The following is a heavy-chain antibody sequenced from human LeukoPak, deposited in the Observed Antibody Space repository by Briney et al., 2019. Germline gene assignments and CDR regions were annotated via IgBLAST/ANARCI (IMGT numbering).Heavy chain of an antibody. D-gene: IGHD6-13*01. CDR1: GFTVSSNY. CDR2: INHSGST. Sequence: GSLRLSCAASGFTVSSNYMSWIRQPPGKGLEWIGEINHSGSTNYNPSLKSRVTISVDTSKNQFSLKLSSVTAADTAVYYCARHMAYSSSWYYYYYYMDVWGKGTTVTISS. CDR3: ARHMAYSSSWYYYYYYMDV. J-gene: IGHJ6*03. V-gene: IGHV4-34*01.